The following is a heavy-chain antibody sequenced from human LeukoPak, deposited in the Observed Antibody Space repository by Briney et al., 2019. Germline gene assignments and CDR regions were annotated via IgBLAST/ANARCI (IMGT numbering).Heavy chain of an antibody. CDR1: GGSTSGDY. CDR2: VFYSGST. D-gene: IGHD6-19*01. Sequence: PSETLSLTCTVSGGSTSGDYWSWIRQPPGKGLEWIGYVFYSGSTSYNPSFRSRVTMSVDMSKTQFSLKLSSVTAADTAVYYCARHIAVTYAAFDKWGQGTTVTVSS. CDR3: ARHIAVTYAAFDK. J-gene: IGHJ3*02. V-gene: IGHV4-59*08.